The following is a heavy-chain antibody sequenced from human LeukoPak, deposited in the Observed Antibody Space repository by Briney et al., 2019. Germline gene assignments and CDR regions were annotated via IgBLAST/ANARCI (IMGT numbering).Heavy chain of an antibody. CDR3: ARVVGSSTDWFDP. CDR1: GYTFTSYG. V-gene: IGHV1-18*01. CDR2: ISAYNGNT. D-gene: IGHD6-6*01. J-gene: IGHJ5*02. Sequence: ASVKVSCKASGYTFTSYGISWVRQAPGQGLEWMGWISAYNGNTNYAQKLQGRVTMTTDASTSKAYMKLRSLRSADTAVYYCARVVGSSTDWFDPWGQGTLVTVSS.